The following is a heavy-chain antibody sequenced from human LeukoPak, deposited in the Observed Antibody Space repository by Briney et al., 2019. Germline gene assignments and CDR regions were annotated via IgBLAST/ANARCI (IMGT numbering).Heavy chain of an antibody. CDR1: GFTFSSYG. V-gene: IGHV3-23*01. D-gene: IGHD2-15*01. Sequence: PGGSLRLSCAASGFTFSSYGLSWVRQAPGKGLEWVSAISGSGVTTYYADSVQGRFTISRDNSENTLYLQMNSLRAEDTAVYYCAKAYCSGGSCQKWFDPWGQGTLVTVSS. CDR2: ISGSGVTT. J-gene: IGHJ5*02. CDR3: AKAYCSGGSCQKWFDP.